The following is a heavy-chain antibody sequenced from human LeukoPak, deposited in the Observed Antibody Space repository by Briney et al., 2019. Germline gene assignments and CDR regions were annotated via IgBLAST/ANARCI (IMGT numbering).Heavy chain of an antibody. J-gene: IGHJ5*02. V-gene: IGHV1-69*04. Sequence: GSSVTVSCKASRGTFSSYAISWVRQAPRQGLEWMGRIIPIFGIANYAQKFQVRVTITADKSTSTAYMELSSLRSEDRAVYYCARDHCSGGSCYSRGPWHNWFDPWGQGSLVTVSS. CDR1: RGTFSSYA. D-gene: IGHD2-15*01. CDR3: ARDHCSGGSCYSRGPWHNWFDP. CDR2: IIPIFGIA.